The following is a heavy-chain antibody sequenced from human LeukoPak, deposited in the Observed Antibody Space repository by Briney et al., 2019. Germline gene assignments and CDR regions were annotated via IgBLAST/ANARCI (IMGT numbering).Heavy chain of an antibody. CDR1: GFTFSSYA. V-gene: IGHV3-23*01. Sequence: GGSLRLSCAASGFTFSSYAMSWVRQAPGKGLEWVSAISGSGGSTYYADSVKGRFTISRDNSKNTLYLQMNGLRAEDTAVYYCAKDRASYYYDSSGPVWGQGTLVTVSS. D-gene: IGHD3-22*01. CDR3: AKDRASYYYDSSGPV. CDR2: ISGSGGST. J-gene: IGHJ4*02.